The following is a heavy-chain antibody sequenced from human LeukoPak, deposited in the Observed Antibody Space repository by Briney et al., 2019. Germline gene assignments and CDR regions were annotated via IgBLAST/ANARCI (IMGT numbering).Heavy chain of an antibody. Sequence: PSETLSLTCVVYGGSFSGYYWSWIRQPPGKGLEWIGEINHSGSTNYNPSLKSRVTISVDTSKNQFSLKLSSVTAADTAVYYCARREGYYDFWSGYPPDYWGQGTLVTVSS. CDR1: GGSFSGYY. D-gene: IGHD3-3*01. CDR2: INHSGST. J-gene: IGHJ4*02. CDR3: ARREGYYDFWSGYPPDY. V-gene: IGHV4-34*01.